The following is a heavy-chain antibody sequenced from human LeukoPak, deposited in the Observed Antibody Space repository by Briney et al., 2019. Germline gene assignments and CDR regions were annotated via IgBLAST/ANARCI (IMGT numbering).Heavy chain of an antibody. CDR1: GGTFSSYA. CDR3: ARGHDSIKTFGEVIKSRTRWFDP. CDR2: IIPIFGTA. V-gene: IGHV1-69*06. Sequence: GASVKVSCKASGGTFSSYAISWVRQAPGQGLEWMGGIIPIFGTANYAQKFQGRVTITADKSTSTAYMELSSLRSEDTAVYYCARGHDSIKTFGEVIKSRTRWFDPWGQGTLVTVSS. J-gene: IGHJ5*02. D-gene: IGHD3-3*01.